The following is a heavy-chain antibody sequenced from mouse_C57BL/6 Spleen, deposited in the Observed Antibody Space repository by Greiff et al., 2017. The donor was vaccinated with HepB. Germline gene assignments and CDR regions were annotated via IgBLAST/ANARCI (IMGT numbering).Heavy chain of an antibody. D-gene: IGHD1-1*01. V-gene: IGHV1-82*01. CDR2: IYPGDGDT. CDR1: GYAFSSSW. Sequence: VQLQQSGPELVKPGASVKISCKASGYAFSSSWMNWVKQRPGKGLEWIGRIYPGDGDTNYNGKFKGKATLTADKSSSTAYMQLSSLTSEDSAVYFCASGPYYYGSSSFDYWGQGTTLTVSS. J-gene: IGHJ2*01. CDR3: ASGPYYYGSSSFDY.